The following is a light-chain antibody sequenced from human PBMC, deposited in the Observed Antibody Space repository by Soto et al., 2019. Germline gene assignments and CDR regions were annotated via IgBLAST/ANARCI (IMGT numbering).Light chain of an antibody. J-gene: IGLJ3*02. V-gene: IGLV7-43*01. CDR1: TGAVTSGYY. CDR3: LLYDGAAPV. CDR2: STS. Sequence: QAVVTQEPSLTVSPGGTVTLTCASSTGAVTSGYYPNWFQQKPGQAPRALIYSTSNKQSWTPARFSGSLLGVKAALTLSGVQPEDEAEYYCLLYDGAAPVFGGGTKLTVL.